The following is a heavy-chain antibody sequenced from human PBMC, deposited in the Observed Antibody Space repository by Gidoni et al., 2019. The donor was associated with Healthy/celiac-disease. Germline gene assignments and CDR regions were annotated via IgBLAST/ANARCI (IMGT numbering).Heavy chain of an antibody. Sequence: QVQLQESGPGLVKPSQTLSLTCTVSCGSISRCDYYWSWIRQPPGKGLEWIGYIYYSGSTYYNPSLKSRVTISVDTSKNQFSLKLSSVTAADTAVYYCARFSVGSSSRSYWYFDLWGRGTLVTVSS. CDR2: IYYSGST. J-gene: IGHJ2*01. CDR1: CGSISRCDYY. D-gene: IGHD6-6*01. CDR3: ARFSVGSSSRSYWYFDL. V-gene: IGHV4-30-4*01.